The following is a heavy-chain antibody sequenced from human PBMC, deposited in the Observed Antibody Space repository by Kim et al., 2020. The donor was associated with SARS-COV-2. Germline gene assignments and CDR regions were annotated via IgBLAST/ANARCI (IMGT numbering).Heavy chain of an antibody. V-gene: IGHV1-69*13. Sequence: SVKVSCKASGGTFSSYAISWVRQAPGQGLEWMGGIIPIFGTANYAQKFQGRVTITADESTSTAYMELSSLRSEDTAVYYCARFELELPYRYFDLWGRGTLVTVSS. CDR3: ARFELELPYRYFDL. D-gene: IGHD1-7*01. CDR1: GGTFSSYA. J-gene: IGHJ2*01. CDR2: IIPIFGTA.